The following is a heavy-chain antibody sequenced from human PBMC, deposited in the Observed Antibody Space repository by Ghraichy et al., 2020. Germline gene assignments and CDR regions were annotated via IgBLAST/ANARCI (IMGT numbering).Heavy chain of an antibody. CDR3: AKDLGGVGARFDY. CDR2: ISGSGGST. CDR1: GFTFSSYA. Sequence: LSLTCAASGFTFSSYAMSWVRQAPGKGLEWVSAISGSGGSTYYADSVKGRFTISRDNSKNTLYLQMNSLRAEDTAVYYCAKDLGGVGARFDYWGQGTLVTVSS. D-gene: IGHD1-26*01. V-gene: IGHV3-23*01. J-gene: IGHJ4*02.